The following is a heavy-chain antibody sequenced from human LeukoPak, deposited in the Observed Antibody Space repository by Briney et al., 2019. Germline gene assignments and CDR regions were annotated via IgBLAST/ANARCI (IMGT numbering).Heavy chain of an antibody. J-gene: IGHJ4*02. CDR3: ARYVRNSGTFYLDY. CDR2: IYYSGST. Sequence: SETLSPTCTVSGVSISSGYWSWIRQPPGKGLEWIGYIYYSGSTNYNPSLKSRVSMSLDTSKTQFSLNLRSVTAADTAVYYCARYVRNSGTFYLDYWGQGTLVTVSS. V-gene: IGHV4-59*01. CDR1: GVSISSGY. D-gene: IGHD1-26*01.